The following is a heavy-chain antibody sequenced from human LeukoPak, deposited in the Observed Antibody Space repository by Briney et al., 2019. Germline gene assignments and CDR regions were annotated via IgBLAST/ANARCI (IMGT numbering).Heavy chain of an antibody. Sequence: ASVKVSCKASGYTFTGYYMHWVRQAPGQGLEWMGWINPNSGGTNYAQKFQGRVTMTRDTSISTAYMELSRLRSDDTAVYYCARVGDSSGYYYELNFDYWGQGTLVAVSS. V-gene: IGHV1-2*02. CDR1: GYTFTGYY. D-gene: IGHD3-22*01. J-gene: IGHJ4*02. CDR3: ARVGDSSGYYYELNFDY. CDR2: INPNSGGT.